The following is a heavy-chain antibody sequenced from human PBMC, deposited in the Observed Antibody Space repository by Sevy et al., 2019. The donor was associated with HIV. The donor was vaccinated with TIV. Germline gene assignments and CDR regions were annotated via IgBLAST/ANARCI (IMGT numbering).Heavy chain of an antibody. V-gene: IGHV3-30*03. CDR1: GFSFSDHR. Sequence: VGSLRLSCVGSGFSFSDHRMHWVRQAPGKGLEWMAVISYDGRNTKYKADSVKGRFTISGDNSKNTLYLQMNSLRAEDTAIYYCARDRGEILSSAFDYWGQGTLVTVSS. J-gene: IGHJ4*02. CDR2: ISYDGRNTK. D-gene: IGHD3-16*01. CDR3: ARDRGEILSSAFDY.